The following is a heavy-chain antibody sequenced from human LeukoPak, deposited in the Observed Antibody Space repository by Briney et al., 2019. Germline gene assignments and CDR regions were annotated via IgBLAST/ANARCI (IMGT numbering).Heavy chain of an antibody. CDR2: INHSGGT. CDR3: ARGRHDYVWGSYRYTGDFDY. V-gene: IGHV4-34*01. Sequence: PSETLSLTCALYGGSFSGYYWSWVRQPPGEGLEWSGEINHSGGTSYTTSLKSRVTISVDTSKTQFSLKLSSVTAADTAVYYCARGRHDYVWGSYRYTGDFDYWGQGTLVTVSS. J-gene: IGHJ4*02. D-gene: IGHD3-16*02. CDR1: GGSFSGYY.